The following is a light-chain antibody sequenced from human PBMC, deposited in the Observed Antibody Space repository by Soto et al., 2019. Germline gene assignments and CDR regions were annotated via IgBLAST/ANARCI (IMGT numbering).Light chain of an antibody. CDR1: QSVSSSY. CDR3: QQYGSSPWIT. CDR2: GAS. V-gene: IGKV3-20*01. J-gene: IGKJ3*01. Sequence: EIVLTQSPGTLSLSPGERATLSCRASQSVSSSYLAWYQQKPGQAPRLLIYGASSRATGIPDRFSGSGSGTDFTLTISRLEPEDFAVYYCQQYGSSPWITFRPGTKVDIK.